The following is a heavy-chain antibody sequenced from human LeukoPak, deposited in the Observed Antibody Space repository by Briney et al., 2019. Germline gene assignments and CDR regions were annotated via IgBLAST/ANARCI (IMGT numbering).Heavy chain of an antibody. Sequence: PSETLSLTCTVSGGSISRYYWSWIRQPPGKGLEWIGYIYYSGSTNYNPSLKSRVTISVDTSKNQFSLKLSSVTAADTAVYYCARAVYGSGSYCYFDYWGQGTLVTVSS. CDR3: ARAVYGSGSYCYFDY. D-gene: IGHD3-10*01. V-gene: IGHV4-59*01. CDR2: IYYSGST. J-gene: IGHJ4*02. CDR1: GGSISRYY.